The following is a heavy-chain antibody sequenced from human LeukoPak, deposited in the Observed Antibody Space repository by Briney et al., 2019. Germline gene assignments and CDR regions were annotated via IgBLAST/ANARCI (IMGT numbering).Heavy chain of an antibody. CDR1: GGTFSSYA. J-gene: IGHJ4*02. CDR3: ARDQGYYDSSGYYFDY. Sequence: SVKVSCKASGGTFSSYAISWVRQAPGQGLKWMGRIIPILGIANYAQKFQGRVTITADKSTSTAYMELSSLRSEDTAVYYCARDQGYYDSSGYYFDYWGQGTLVTVSS. CDR2: IIPILGIA. D-gene: IGHD3-22*01. V-gene: IGHV1-69*04.